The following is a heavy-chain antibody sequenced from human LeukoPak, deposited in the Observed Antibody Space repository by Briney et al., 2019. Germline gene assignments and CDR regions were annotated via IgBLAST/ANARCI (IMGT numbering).Heavy chain of an antibody. Sequence: GGSLRLSCAASGFILSDYWMTWVRQVPGKGLEWVANIRQGGNEMYYADSVKDRFTISRDNARNSLYLEMNSLRTEDTAVYYCARVGAWELQRVFDYWGQGTLVTVSS. J-gene: IGHJ4*02. CDR1: GFILSDYW. V-gene: IGHV3-7*01. CDR2: IRQGGNEM. D-gene: IGHD1-26*01. CDR3: ARVGAWELQRVFDY.